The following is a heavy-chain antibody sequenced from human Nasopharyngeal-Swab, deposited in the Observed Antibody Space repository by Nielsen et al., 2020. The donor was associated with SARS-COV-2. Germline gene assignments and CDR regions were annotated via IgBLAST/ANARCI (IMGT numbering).Heavy chain of an antibody. CDR3: ARSPYADPLGLVY. D-gene: IGHD4-17*01. CDR2: INPNSGGT. J-gene: IGHJ4*02. CDR1: VYTFTGYY. Sequence: SVQVSCKASVYTFTGYYMHWVRQAPGQGLEWMGRINPNSGGTNYAQKFQGRVTMTRDTSISTAYMELSRLRSDDTAVYYCARSPYADPLGLVYWGQGTLVTVSS. V-gene: IGHV1-2*06.